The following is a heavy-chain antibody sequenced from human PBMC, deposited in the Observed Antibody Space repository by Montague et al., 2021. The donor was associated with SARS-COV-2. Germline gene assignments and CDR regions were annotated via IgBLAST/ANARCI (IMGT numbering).Heavy chain of an antibody. CDR3: ARHWGIAAAGN. CDR2: MNYSGTT. D-gene: IGHD6-13*01. J-gene: IGHJ1*01. V-gene: IGHV4-39*01. CDR1: GGSITDRYYY. Sequence: SETLSLTCSVSGGSITDRYYYWGCIRQSPGKGREWVGAMNYSGTTXYTXSLKSPVTISLATTKNQFTLKATSATAADPAVCSCARHWGIAAAGNWGQGTLVTVSS.